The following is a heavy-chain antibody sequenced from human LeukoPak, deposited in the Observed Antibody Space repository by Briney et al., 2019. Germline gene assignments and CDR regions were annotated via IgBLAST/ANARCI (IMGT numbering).Heavy chain of an antibody. Sequence: GGSLRLSCAASGFTFSSYAMSWVRQAPGKGLEWVSGISGSGGSTYYADSVKGRFAISRDNSKNTLYLQMNSLRAEDTAVYYCANVRIYADLDAFDIWGQGTMVTVSS. V-gene: IGHV3-23*01. CDR3: ANVRIYADLDAFDI. J-gene: IGHJ3*02. CDR2: ISGSGGST. D-gene: IGHD4-17*01. CDR1: GFTFSSYA.